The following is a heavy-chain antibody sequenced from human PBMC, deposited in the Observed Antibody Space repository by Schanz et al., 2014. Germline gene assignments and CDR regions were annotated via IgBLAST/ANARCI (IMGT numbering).Heavy chain of an antibody. CDR2: ISAYNGHT. CDR3: ARAKRFGDMDV. Sequence: QVQLVQSGAEVKKPGASVKVSCKASGYTFTSHGISWVRQAPGQGLEWMGWISAYNGHTDYAQKLQGRVTLTPATSTSTAYMELRNLRSDDTAVYYCARAKRFGDMDVWGQGTTVTVSS. J-gene: IGHJ6*02. CDR1: GYTFTSHG. V-gene: IGHV1-18*01. D-gene: IGHD3-3*01.